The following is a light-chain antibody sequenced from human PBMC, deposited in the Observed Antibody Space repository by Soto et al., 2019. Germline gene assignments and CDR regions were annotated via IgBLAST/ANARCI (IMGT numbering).Light chain of an antibody. V-gene: IGKV1-5*03. Sequence: DVQMTQSPSTLSASVGDRVTITCRASQSINNWLAWYQQRPGKAPKLLIYKASTLETGVPSRFSGSGSGTEFTLTISSLQPDDFATYYCQQYAGYSRTFGQGTKGEIK. CDR2: KAS. CDR3: QQYAGYSRT. J-gene: IGKJ1*01. CDR1: QSINNW.